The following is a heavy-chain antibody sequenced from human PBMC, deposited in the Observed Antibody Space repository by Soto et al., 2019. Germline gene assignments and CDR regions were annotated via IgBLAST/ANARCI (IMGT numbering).Heavy chain of an antibody. CDR1: GGSISSGDYY. D-gene: IGHD2-2*01. J-gene: IGHJ6*02. V-gene: IGHV4-30-4*01. CDR2: IYYSGST. Sequence: QVQLQESGPGLVKPSQTLSLTCTVSGGSISSGDYYWSWIRQPPGKGLEWIGYIYYSGSTYYKPPRKSRVTISVDTSKNQFSLKLSSVTAADTGVYYCARERVVVPAAIPGTYYYGMDVWGQGTTVTVSS. CDR3: ARERVVVPAAIPGTYYYGMDV.